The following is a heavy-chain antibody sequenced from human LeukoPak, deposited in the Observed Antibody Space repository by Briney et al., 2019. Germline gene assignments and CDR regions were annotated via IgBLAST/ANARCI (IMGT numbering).Heavy chain of an antibody. CDR3: ARQGYCTNGVCYSWFDP. D-gene: IGHD2-8*01. CDR2: INPNSGGT. J-gene: IGHJ5*02. Sequence: GASVKVSCKASGYTFTGYYMHWVRQAPGQGLEWMGWINPNSGGTNYAQKFQGRVTMTRDTSISTAYMELSRLRSDDTAVYYCARQGYCTNGVCYSWFDPWGQGTLVTVSS. CDR1: GYTFTGYY. V-gene: IGHV1-2*02.